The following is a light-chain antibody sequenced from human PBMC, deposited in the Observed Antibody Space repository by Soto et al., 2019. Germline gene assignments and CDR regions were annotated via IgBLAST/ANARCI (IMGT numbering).Light chain of an antibody. CDR1: SSDVGGYNY. CDR3: SSYTSSSTFVYV. CDR2: EVS. V-gene: IGLV2-14*01. J-gene: IGLJ1*01. Sequence: QSALTQPASVSGSPGQSITISCTGTSSDVGGYNYVSWYQQHPGKAPKLMIYEVSNRPSGVSNRFSGSKSGNTASLTISGLQAEDEADYYCSSYTSSSTFVYVFGTGTQLTVL.